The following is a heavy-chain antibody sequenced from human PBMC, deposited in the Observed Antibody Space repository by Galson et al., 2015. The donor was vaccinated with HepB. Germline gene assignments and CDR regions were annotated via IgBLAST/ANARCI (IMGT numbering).Heavy chain of an antibody. CDR1: GYSFTSYW. Sequence: QSGAEVTKPGESLRISCKGSGYSFTSYWISWVRQMPGKGLEWMGRIDPSDSYTNYSPSFQGHVTISADKSISTAYLQWSSLKASDTAMYYCARHLGYCSSTSCYTYWYFDLWGRGTLVTVSS. CDR2: IDPSDSYT. J-gene: IGHJ2*01. CDR3: ARHLGYCSSTSCYTYWYFDL. D-gene: IGHD2-2*01. V-gene: IGHV5-10-1*01.